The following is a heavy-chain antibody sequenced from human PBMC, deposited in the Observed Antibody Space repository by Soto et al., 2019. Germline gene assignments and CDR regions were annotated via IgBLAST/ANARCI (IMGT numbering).Heavy chain of an antibody. D-gene: IGHD6-19*01. CDR3: ARSVEWLASFDY. CDR2: MNPNSGNT. V-gene: IGHV1-8*02. Sequence: ASVKVSCKASGYTFTSYGISWVRQATGQGLEWMGWMNPNSGNTGNAQKFQGRITMTRNTSISTAYMELSSLRSEDTAVYYCARSVEWLASFDYWGQGTLVTVSS. J-gene: IGHJ4*02. CDR1: GYTFTSYG.